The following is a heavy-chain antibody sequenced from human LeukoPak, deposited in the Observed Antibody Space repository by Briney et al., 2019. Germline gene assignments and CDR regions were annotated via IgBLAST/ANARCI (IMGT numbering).Heavy chain of an antibody. CDR2: IYSGGTT. D-gene: IGHD2-2*01. V-gene: IGHV3-53*01. CDR3: ARGSSRAFDY. CDR1: GFTVSSNY. J-gene: IGHJ4*02. Sequence: GGSLRLSCAASGFTVSSNYMSWVRQAPGKGLEWGSVIYSGGTTNHADSVKGRFTVSRDNSKNTLYLQMNSLRAEDTAVYFCARGSSRAFDYRGQGTLVTVSS.